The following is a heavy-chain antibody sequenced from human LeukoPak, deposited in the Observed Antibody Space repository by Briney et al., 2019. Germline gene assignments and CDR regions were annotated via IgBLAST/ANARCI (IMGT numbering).Heavy chain of an antibody. V-gene: IGHV4-38-2*02. J-gene: IGHJ6*03. D-gene: IGHD6-13*01. Sequence: PSETLSLTCTVSAYSISSCYYWCCIRQPPGEGLGWFGSIYHSGNTYYNPSLKSRVTMSIDTSKNPFSLNLRSVTAADTAVYYCARADYSSSWSHEYFYMDVWGKGTTVTVSS. CDR2: IYHSGNT. CDR1: AYSISSCYY. CDR3: ARADYSSSWSHEYFYMDV.